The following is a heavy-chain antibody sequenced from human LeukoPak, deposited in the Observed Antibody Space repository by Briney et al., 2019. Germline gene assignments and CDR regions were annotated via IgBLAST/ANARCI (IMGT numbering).Heavy chain of an antibody. J-gene: IGHJ4*02. CDR2: ISGSSSAI. CDR3: ARGTMMN. CDR1: GFTYSNYS. D-gene: IGHD3-22*01. V-gene: IGHV3-48*02. Sequence: PGGSLRLSCAASGFTYSNYSMNWVRQAPGKGREGISYISGSSSAIYYADSVKGRFTISRDNVKNSVYLQMNNLRDDDTAVYYCARGTMMNWGQGTLVTVSS.